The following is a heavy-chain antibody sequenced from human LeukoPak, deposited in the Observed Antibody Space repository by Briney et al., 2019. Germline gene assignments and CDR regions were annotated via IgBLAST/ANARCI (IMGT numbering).Heavy chain of an antibody. CDR2: IYYSGST. CDR3: ARDGERVLYGDYDRRYFDL. J-gene: IGHJ2*01. Sequence: PSETLSLTCAVYGGSFSGYYWSWIRQPPGKGLEWIGYIYYSGSTYYNPSLKSRVTISVDTSKNQFSLKLSSVTAADTAVYYCARDGERVLYGDYDRRYFDLWGRGTLVTVPS. CDR1: GGSFSGYY. V-gene: IGHV4-34*09. D-gene: IGHD4-17*01.